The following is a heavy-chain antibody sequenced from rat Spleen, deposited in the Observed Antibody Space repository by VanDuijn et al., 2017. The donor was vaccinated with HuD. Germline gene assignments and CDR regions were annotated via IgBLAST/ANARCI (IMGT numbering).Heavy chain of an antibody. J-gene: IGHJ3*01. Sequence: EVQLVESGGGLVQPGRSLKLSCAASGFTFSNYYMAWVRQAPTKGLEWVASISTGGGNTYYRDSVKGRFTISRDNAKSTLYLQMDSLRSEDTATYYCARRGVPYNWFAYWGQGTLVTVSS. CDR3: ARRGVPYNWFAY. CDR1: GFTFSNYY. D-gene: IGHD3-1*01. V-gene: IGHV5-25*01. CDR2: ISTGGGNT.